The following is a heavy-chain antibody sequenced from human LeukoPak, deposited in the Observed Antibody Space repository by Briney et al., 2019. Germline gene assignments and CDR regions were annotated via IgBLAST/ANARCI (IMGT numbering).Heavy chain of an antibody. Sequence: PGRSLRLSXAASGFTFDDYAMHWVRQAPGKGLEWVSGISWNSGSIGYADSVKGRFTISRDNAKNSLYLQMNSLRAEDMALYYCAKDILDGDYANDAFDIWGQGTMVTVSS. V-gene: IGHV3-9*03. J-gene: IGHJ3*02. CDR2: ISWNSGSI. CDR1: GFTFDDYA. CDR3: AKDILDGDYANDAFDI. D-gene: IGHD4-17*01.